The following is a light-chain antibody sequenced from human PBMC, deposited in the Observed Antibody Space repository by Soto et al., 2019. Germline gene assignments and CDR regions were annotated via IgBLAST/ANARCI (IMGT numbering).Light chain of an antibody. CDR3: QEYDSYSST. CDR2: DAS. CDR1: QSISNY. Sequence: DIQMTQSPSTLSASVGDRVTITCRASQSISNYLAWYQQKPGKAPKVLIYDASSFESGVPLRFSGSGSGTEFTLTISSLQHDDFATYYCQEYDSYSSTFGQGTKLQIK. J-gene: IGKJ2*01. V-gene: IGKV1-5*01.